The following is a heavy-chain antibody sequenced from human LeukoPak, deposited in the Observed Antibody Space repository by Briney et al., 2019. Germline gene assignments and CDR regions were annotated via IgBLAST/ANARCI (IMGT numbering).Heavy chain of an antibody. CDR3: ARQKPSSITIFGVVIRGPFDY. CDR1: GGSISSYY. V-gene: IGHV4-59*05. Sequence: SETLSLTCTVSGGSISSYYWSWIRQPPGKGLEWIGSIHYSGSTYYNPSLKSRVTISVDTSKNQFSLKLSSVTAADTAVYYCARQKPSSITIFGVVIRGPFDYWGQGTLVTVSS. D-gene: IGHD3-3*01. CDR2: IHYSGST. J-gene: IGHJ4*02.